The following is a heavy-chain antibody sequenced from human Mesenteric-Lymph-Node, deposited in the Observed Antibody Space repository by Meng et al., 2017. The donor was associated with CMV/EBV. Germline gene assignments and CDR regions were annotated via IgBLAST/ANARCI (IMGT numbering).Heavy chain of an antibody. CDR1: GFSVRTSGVG. CDR2: IYWDDEK. Sequence: CSGFSVRTSGVGVGWFRQPPGKALEWLALIYWDDEKRYSPSLKSRLTITKDTSKNQVVLTMTNMDPVDTATYYCAHSGYSYAYSDYWGQGTLVTVSS. CDR3: AHSGYSYAYSDY. V-gene: IGHV2-5*02. J-gene: IGHJ4*02. D-gene: IGHD5-18*01.